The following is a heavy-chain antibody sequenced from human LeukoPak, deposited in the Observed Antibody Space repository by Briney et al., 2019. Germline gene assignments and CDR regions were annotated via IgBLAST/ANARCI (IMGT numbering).Heavy chain of an antibody. CDR2: FDPEDGET. J-gene: IGHJ6*02. V-gene: IGHV1-24*01. CDR3: ATEQKYGSGSQNYYYGMDV. Sequence: ASVKVSCKASGYTLTELSMHWVRQAPGKGLEWMGGFDPEDGETIYAQKFQGRVTMTEDTSTDTAYMELSSLRSEDTAVYYCATEQKYGSGSQNYYYGMDVWGQGTTVTLSS. D-gene: IGHD3-10*01. CDR1: GYTLTELS.